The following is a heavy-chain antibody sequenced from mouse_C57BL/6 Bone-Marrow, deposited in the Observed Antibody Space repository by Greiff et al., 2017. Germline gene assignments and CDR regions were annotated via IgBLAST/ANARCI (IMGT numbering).Heavy chain of an antibody. D-gene: IGHD1-1*01. CDR2: ISSGSSTS. V-gene: IGHV5-17*01. CDR3: ARIPYGSSPYWYFDV. J-gene: IGHJ1*03. CDR1: GFTFSDYG. Sequence: EVQLVESGGGLVKPGGSLKLSCAASGFTFSDYGMHWVRQAPEKGLEWVAYISSGSSTSYYADTVKGRLTISRDNAKNTLFLQMTSLRSEDTAMYYCARIPYGSSPYWYFDVWGTGTTVTVSS.